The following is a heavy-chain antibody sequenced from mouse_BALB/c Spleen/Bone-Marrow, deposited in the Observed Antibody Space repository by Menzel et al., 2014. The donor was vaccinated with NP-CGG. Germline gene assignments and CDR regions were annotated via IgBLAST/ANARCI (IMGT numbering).Heavy chain of an antibody. J-gene: IGHJ2*01. D-gene: IGHD2-4*01. Sequence: VKLQESGAELVRPGASVKLSCKASGHTFXSYWMNWVKQRPGQGLEWIGMIDPSDSETHYNQMFKDKATLTVDKSSSTAYMQLSSLTSEDSAVYHCASGAIYYDYDEYYFDYWGQGTTLTVSS. CDR1: GHTFXSYW. V-gene: IGHV1-61*01. CDR2: IDPSDSET. CDR3: ASGAIYYDYDEYYFDY.